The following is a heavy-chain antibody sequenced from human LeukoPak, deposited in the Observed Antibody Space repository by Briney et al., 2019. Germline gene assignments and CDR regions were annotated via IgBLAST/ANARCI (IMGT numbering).Heavy chain of an antibody. CDR2: ISGTGYTT. J-gene: IGHJ4*02. CDR1: GFTFSNYA. V-gene: IGHV3-23*01. D-gene: IGHD5-12*01. CDR3: ANGSSAYDHYGGIFGS. Sequence: GGSLRLSCAASGFTFSNYAISWVRLAPGKGLEWVSHISGTGYTTYYADSVKGRFTISRDNSKNAVYLQMNSLRAEDTAIYFCANGSSAYDHYGGIFGSWGQGTLVTVSS.